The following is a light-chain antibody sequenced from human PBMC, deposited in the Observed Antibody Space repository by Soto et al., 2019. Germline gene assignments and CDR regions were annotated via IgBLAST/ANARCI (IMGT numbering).Light chain of an antibody. Sequence: EIVLTQSPATLSLSPGERATLSCRASQSVGYHLAWYQQKPGQAPRLLIYDASNRATGIPARFSGSGSGTDFTLAISSLEPEDFAVYYCQQRTDWHRTFGQGTKV. J-gene: IGKJ1*01. CDR3: QQRTDWHRT. CDR1: QSVGYH. V-gene: IGKV3-11*01. CDR2: DAS.